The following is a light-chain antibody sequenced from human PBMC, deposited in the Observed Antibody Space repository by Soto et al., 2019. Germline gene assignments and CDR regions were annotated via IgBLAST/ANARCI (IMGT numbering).Light chain of an antibody. CDR2: LGS. Sequence: IVMTQSPLSLSVTPGEPASISCRSSQSLLHSNGYSYLDWYLQKPGQSPQLLIYLGSNRASGVPDRFSGSGSGTDVTLRISRVEAEDVGVYYCMQVLQSLYSFGQGTKLEIK. V-gene: IGKV2-28*01. CDR3: MQVLQSLYS. J-gene: IGKJ2*03. CDR1: QSLLHSNGYSY.